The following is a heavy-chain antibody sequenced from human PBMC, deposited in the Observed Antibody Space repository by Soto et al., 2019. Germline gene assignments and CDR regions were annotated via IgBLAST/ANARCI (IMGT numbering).Heavy chain of an antibody. V-gene: IGHV4-39*01. CDR2: IYYSGST. J-gene: IGHJ6*02. Sequence: SETLSLTCTVSGGSISSSSYYWGWIRQPPGKGLEWIGSIYYSGSTYYNPSLKSRVTISVDTSKNQFSLKLSSVTAADTALYYCARQENSSGGYYYYYGMDVWGQGTTVTVSS. CDR3: ARQENSSGGYYYYYGMDV. D-gene: IGHD6-19*01. CDR1: GGSISSSSYY.